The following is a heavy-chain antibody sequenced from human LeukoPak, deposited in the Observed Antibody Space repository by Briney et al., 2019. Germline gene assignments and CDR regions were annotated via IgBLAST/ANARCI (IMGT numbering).Heavy chain of an antibody. Sequence: SETLSLTCTVSGGSISSYYWSWIRQPPGKGLEWIGYIYYSGSTNYNPSLKSRVTISVDTSKNQFSLKLSSVTAADTAVYYCASFGYDFWSGYYRDYYYYGMDVWGQGTTVTVSS. D-gene: IGHD3-3*01. CDR3: ASFGYDFWSGYYRDYYYYGMDV. CDR1: GGSISSYY. CDR2: IYYSGST. V-gene: IGHV4-59*01. J-gene: IGHJ6*02.